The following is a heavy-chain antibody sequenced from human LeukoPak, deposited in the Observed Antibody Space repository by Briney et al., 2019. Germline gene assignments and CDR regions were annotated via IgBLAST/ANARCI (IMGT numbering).Heavy chain of an antibody. CDR1: GFTFSSYA. D-gene: IGHD1-26*01. V-gene: IGHV3-23*01. Sequence: GGSLRFSCAASGFTFSSYAMSWVRQAPGKGLEWVSAISGSGGSTYYADSVKGRFTISRDNSKNTLYLQMNSLGAEDTAVYYCAKEVEWELPSFNYFDYWGQGTLVTVSS. CDR3: AKEVEWELPSFNYFDY. CDR2: ISGSGGST. J-gene: IGHJ4*02.